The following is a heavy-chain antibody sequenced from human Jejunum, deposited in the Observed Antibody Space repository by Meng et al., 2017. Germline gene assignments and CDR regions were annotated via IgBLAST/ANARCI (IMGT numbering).Heavy chain of an antibody. Sequence: STSSVSYYWTWIRQPAGKGLEWIGRMYTSGTANYNPSLRSRVTISIDTSKTKFSLKLNSVTAADTAVYYCARGQNYYDSNGYLSEGYFDYWGQGTLVTVSS. V-gene: IGHV4-61*02. CDR1: SVSYY. D-gene: IGHD3-22*01. J-gene: IGHJ4*02. CDR2: MYTSGTA. CDR3: ARGQNYYDSNGYLSEGYFDY.